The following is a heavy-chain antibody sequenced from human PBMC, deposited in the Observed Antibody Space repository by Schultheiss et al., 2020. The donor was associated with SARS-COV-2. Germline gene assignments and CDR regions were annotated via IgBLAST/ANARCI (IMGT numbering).Heavy chain of an antibody. J-gene: IGHJ3*02. CDR3: ARETKGASIAALSDAFDI. V-gene: IGHV3-11*06. CDR2: ISSSSSYT. Sequence: GESLKISCAASGFTFSDYYMSWIRQAPGKGLEWVSYISSSSSYTNYADSVKGRFTISRDNAKNSLYLQMNSLRAEDTAVYYCARETKGASIAALSDAFDIWGQGTMVTVSS. D-gene: IGHD6-13*01. CDR1: GFTFSDYY.